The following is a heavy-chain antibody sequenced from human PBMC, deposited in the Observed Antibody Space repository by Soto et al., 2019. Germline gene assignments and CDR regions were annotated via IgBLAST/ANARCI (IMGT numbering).Heavy chain of an antibody. V-gene: IGHV3-64*01. CDR1: GFTFSSYA. Sequence: EVQLVESGGGLVQPGGSLRLSCAASGFTFSSYAMHWVRQAPGKGLEYVSDISSNGGSTYYANSVKGRFTISRDNSKNRPYLQMGSRRGEDMAVYYCARRGYSGYEIDYWGQGTLVTVSS. J-gene: IGHJ4*02. D-gene: IGHD5-12*01. CDR2: ISSNGGST. CDR3: ARRGYSGYEIDY.